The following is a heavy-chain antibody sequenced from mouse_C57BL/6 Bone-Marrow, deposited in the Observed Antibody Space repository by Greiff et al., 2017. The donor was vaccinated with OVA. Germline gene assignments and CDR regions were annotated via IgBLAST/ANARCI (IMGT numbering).Heavy chain of an antibody. D-gene: IGHD3-2*02. Sequence: EVKVEESGGGLVKPGGSLKLSCAASGFTFSSYAMSWVRQTPEKRLEWVATISDGGSYTYYPDNVKGRFTISRDNAKNNLYLQMSHLKSEDTAMYYGARDRRQLRSPFAYWGQGTLVTVSA. V-gene: IGHV5-4*01. CDR1: GFTFSSYA. CDR3: ARDRRQLRSPFAY. J-gene: IGHJ3*01. CDR2: ISDGGSYT.